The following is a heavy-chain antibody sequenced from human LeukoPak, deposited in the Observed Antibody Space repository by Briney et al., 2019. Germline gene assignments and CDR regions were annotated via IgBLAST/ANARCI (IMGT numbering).Heavy chain of an antibody. CDR2: IRYDGSNK. J-gene: IGHJ5*02. CDR3: AGTSWIQLWCLLA. V-gene: IGHV3-30*02. Sequence: GGSLRLSCAASGFTFSSYGMHWVRQAPGKGLEWVAFIRYDGSNKYYADSVKGRFTISRDNSKNTLYLQMNSLRAEDTAVYYCAGTSWIQLWCLLAWGQGTLVTVSS. CDR1: GFTFSSYG. D-gene: IGHD5-18*01.